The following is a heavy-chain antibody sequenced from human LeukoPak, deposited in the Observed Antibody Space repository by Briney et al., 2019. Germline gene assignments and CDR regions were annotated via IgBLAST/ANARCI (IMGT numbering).Heavy chain of an antibody. CDR1: GGTFSSYA. Sequence: ASVKVSCKASGGTFSSYAISWVRQAPGQGLEWMGGIIPIFGTANYAQKFQGRVTITTDESTSTAYMELSSLTSEDTAVYCCARVGDGDRYFDYWGQGTLVTVSS. D-gene: IGHD4-17*01. CDR2: IIPIFGTA. CDR3: ARVGDGDRYFDY. J-gene: IGHJ4*02. V-gene: IGHV1-69*05.